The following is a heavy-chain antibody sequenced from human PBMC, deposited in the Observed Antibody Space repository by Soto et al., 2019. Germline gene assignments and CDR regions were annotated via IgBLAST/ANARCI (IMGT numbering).Heavy chain of an antibody. CDR3: ARHTWSSGSPAAFDY. CDR1: GYSFTSYW. J-gene: IGHJ4*02. D-gene: IGHD1-26*01. Sequence: GESLKTSCKGSGYSFTSYWIGWVRQMPEKGLEWMGIIYPGDSDTRYSPSFQGQVTISADRSISTAYLQWGSLKASDTAMYYCARHTWSSGSPAAFDYWGQGTQVTVSS. V-gene: IGHV5-51*01. CDR2: IYPGDSDT.